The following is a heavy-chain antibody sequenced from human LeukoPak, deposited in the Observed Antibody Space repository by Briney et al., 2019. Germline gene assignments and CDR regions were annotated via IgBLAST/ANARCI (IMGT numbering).Heavy chain of an antibody. CDR1: GGSISSYY. Sequence: PSETLSLTCTVSGGSISSYYWSWIRQPPGKGLEWIGYIYYSGSTNCNPSLKSRVTISVDTSKNQFSLKLSSVTAADTAVYYCASVRYSSSFFDYWGQGTLVTVSS. CDR2: IYYSGST. D-gene: IGHD6-13*01. J-gene: IGHJ4*02. V-gene: IGHV4-59*01. CDR3: ASVRYSSSFFDY.